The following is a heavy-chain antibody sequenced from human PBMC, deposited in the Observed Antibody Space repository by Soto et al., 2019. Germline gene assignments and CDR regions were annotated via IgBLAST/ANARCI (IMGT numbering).Heavy chain of an antibody. J-gene: IGHJ2*01. CDR1: GFTFSSYG. Sequence: QVQLVESGGGVVQPGRSLRLSCAASGFTFSSYGMHWVRQAPGKGLEWVAVISYDGSNKYYADSVKGRFTISRDNSKNTLYLQMNTLRAGATVFFFCAKGSGYSDLWGRGTLVPVSS. CDR3: AKGSGYSDL. V-gene: IGHV3-30*18. CDR2: ISYDGSNK.